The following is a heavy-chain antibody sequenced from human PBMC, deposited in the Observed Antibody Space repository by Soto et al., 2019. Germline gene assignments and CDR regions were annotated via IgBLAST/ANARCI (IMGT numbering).Heavy chain of an antibody. D-gene: IGHD2-15*01. Sequence: QVQLQQWGAGLLKPSETLSLTCAVYGGSFSGYYWSWIPQPPGKGLEWIGEINHSGSTNYNPSLESRVTISVDTSKNQFSLKLSSVTAADTAVYYCARAAPRYCSGSSCYSGRDYWGQGTLVTVSS. CDR1: GGSFSGYY. V-gene: IGHV4-34*01. CDR3: ARAAPRYCSGSSCYSGRDY. J-gene: IGHJ4*02. CDR2: INHSGST.